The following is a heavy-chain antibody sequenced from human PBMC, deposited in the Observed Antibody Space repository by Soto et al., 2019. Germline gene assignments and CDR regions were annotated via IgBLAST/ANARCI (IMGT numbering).Heavy chain of an antibody. Sequence: SGPTLVNPTQTLTLTCTFSGFSLSTSGMCVSWIRQPPGKGLEWIGYIYYSGSTNYNPSLKSRVTISVDTSKNQFSLKLSSVTAADTAVYYCGYIGSYYVTPQGPATDKYYFDYWGQGTLVTVSS. D-gene: IGHD1-26*01. CDR1: GFSLSTSGMC. J-gene: IGHJ4*02. V-gene: IGHV4-61*08. CDR3: GYIGSYYVTPQGPATDKYYFDY. CDR2: IYYSGST.